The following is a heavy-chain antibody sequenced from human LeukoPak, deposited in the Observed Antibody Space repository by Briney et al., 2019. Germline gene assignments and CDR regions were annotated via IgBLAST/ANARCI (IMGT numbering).Heavy chain of an antibody. D-gene: IGHD4-17*01. V-gene: IGHV3-73*01. CDR2: IRSKANSYAT. CDR3: TAYGEYDAFDI. CDR1: GFTFSGSA. J-gene: IGHJ3*02. Sequence: GGSLRLSCAASGFTFSGSAMHWVRQASGKGLEWAGRIRSKANSYATAYAASVKGRFTISRDDSKNTAYLQMNSLKTEDTAVYYCTAYGEYDAFDIWGQGTMATVSS.